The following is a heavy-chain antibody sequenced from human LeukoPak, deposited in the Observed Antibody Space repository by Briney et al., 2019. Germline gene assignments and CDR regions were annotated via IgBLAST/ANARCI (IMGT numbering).Heavy chain of an antibody. CDR2: TSSDGSNK. CDR1: GFTFSSYA. J-gene: IGHJ4*02. Sequence: GGSLRLSCAASGFTFSSYAMHWGRQAPGKGLEWVAFTSSDGSNKYYADSVKGRFTISRDNSKNTLYLQMNSLRAEDTAVYYCAKKESKCSSPSCYLIDYWGQGSLVTVSS. V-gene: IGHV3-30*04. CDR3: AKKESKCSSPSCYLIDY. D-gene: IGHD2-2*01.